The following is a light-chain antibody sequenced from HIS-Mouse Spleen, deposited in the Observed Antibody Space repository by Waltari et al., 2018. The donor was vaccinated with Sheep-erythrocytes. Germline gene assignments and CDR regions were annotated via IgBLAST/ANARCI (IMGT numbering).Light chain of an antibody. J-gene: IGLJ3*02. V-gene: IGLV2-14*02. Sequence: QSALTQPASVSGSPGQSITISCTGTSSDAGSYNLVSWYQQHPGKAPKLMIYEVSNRPSGVSNRFSGSKSGNTASLTISGLQAEDEADYYCSSYTSSSTWVFGGGTKLTVL. CDR1: SSDAGSYNL. CDR2: EVS. CDR3: SSYTSSSTWV.